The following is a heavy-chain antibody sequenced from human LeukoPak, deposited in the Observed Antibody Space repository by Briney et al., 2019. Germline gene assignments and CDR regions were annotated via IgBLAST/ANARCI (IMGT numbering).Heavy chain of an antibody. CDR2: IIPIFGTA. CDR1: GGTFSSYA. Sequence: ASVRVSCKASGGTFSSYAISWVRQAPGEGLEWMGGIIPIFGTANYAQKFQGRVTITADESTSTAYMELSSLRSEDTAVYYCARVELRYFDWPSDNFDNWGQGTLVTVSS. D-gene: IGHD3-9*01. V-gene: IGHV1-69*13. CDR3: ARVELRYFDWPSDNFDN. J-gene: IGHJ4*02.